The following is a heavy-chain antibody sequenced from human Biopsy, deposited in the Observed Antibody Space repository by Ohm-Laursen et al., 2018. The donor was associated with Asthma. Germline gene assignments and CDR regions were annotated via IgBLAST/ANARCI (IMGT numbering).Heavy chain of an antibody. V-gene: IGHV3-9*01. D-gene: IGHD3-10*01. CDR3: AKDRVRINSAYYFDY. Sequence: SLRLSCAAPGFSFDDRAMHWVRQAPGKGLEWVSSISWNSGNIDYADSVKGRFTISRDNSKNTLYLHMHSLRAEDTAVYFCAKDRVRINSAYYFDYWGQGTLVTVSS. CDR1: GFSFDDRA. CDR2: ISWNSGNI. J-gene: IGHJ4*02.